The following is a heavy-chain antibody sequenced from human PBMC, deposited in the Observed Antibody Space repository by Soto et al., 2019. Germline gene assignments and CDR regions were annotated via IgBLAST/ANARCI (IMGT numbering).Heavy chain of an antibody. CDR3: AKGRSGYDYFDY. CDR1: GFTFSSYA. Sequence: EVQLLESGGGLVQPGGSLRLSCAASGFTFSSYAMSWVRQAPGKGLEWVSAISGSGGSTYYADSVKGRFTISRDNSKNTLYLQMTSLRAEDTAVYYCAKGRSGYDYFDYWGQGTLVTVSS. D-gene: IGHD5-12*01. CDR2: ISGSGGST. J-gene: IGHJ4*02. V-gene: IGHV3-23*01.